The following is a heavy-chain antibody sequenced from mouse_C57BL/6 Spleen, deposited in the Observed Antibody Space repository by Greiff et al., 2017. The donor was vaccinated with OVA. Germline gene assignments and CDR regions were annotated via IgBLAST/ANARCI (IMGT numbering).Heavy chain of an antibody. CDR2: IWWDDDK. CDR3: ARMRGTGYFDV. D-gene: IGHD3-3*01. CDR1: GFSLSTFGMG. Sequence: QVTLKESGPGILQPSQTLSLTCSFSGFSLSTFGMGVGWIRQPSGKGLEWLAHIWWDDDKYYNPALKSRPTISKDTSYNQVVHMIANVDTADTATDYCARMRGTGYFDVWGTGTTVTVSS. J-gene: IGHJ1*03. V-gene: IGHV8-8*01.